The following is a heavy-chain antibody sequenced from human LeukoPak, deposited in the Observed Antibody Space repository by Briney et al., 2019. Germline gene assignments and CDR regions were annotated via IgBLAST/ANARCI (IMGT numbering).Heavy chain of an antibody. CDR3: AAPFWSAYPN. J-gene: IGHJ4*02. D-gene: IGHD3-3*01. CDR2: ITSSSTYI. V-gene: IGHV3-21*01. Sequence: GGSLRLSCAASGFTFSSYSINWVRQAPGKGLEWVSSITSSSTYIYYADSVRGRFTISRDNAKNSLYLQMNSLRAEDTAVYYCAAPFWSAYPNWGQGTLVTVSS. CDR1: GFTFSSYS.